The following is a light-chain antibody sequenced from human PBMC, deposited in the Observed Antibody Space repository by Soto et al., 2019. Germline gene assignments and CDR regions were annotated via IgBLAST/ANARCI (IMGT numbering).Light chain of an antibody. V-gene: IGKV1-39*01. CDR1: QTITTY. CDR3: QQTYSALWT. CDR2: AAS. J-gene: IGKJ1*01. Sequence: DIQMTQSPSSLSASVGDRVTISCRASQTITTYLNWYQQKPGEGSKLLIYAASSLHSGVPARFSGSGSGTDFTLTISSLQPEDFAAYYCQQTYSALWTFGQGTKLKIK.